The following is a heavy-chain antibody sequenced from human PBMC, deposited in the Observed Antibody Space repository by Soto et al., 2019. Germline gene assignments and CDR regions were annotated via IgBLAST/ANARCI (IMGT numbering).Heavy chain of an antibody. CDR2: INHSGST. V-gene: IGHV4-34*01. D-gene: IGHD3-10*01. CDR1: GGSFSGYY. J-gene: IGHJ6*02. CDR3: ARVALDLLYGMDV. Sequence: SETLSLTCAVYGGSFSGYYWSWIRQPPGKGLEWIGEINHSGSTNYNPSLKSRVTISVDTSKNQFSLKLSSVTAADTAVYYCARVALDLLYGMDVWGQGTTVTVSS.